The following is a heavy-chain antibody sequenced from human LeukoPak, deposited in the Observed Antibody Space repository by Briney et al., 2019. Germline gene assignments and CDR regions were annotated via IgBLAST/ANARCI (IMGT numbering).Heavy chain of an antibody. V-gene: IGHV3-7*01. Sequence: GGSLRLSCAASGFTFCRYWMSRVRQAPGKGLEWVANIEQDGSEKYYVDSVKGRFTISRDNAKNSLYLQMNSLRAEDTAVYYCPREFCSGANCYPMGAFDMCGQGPMVTVSS. CDR2: IEQDGSEK. CDR1: GFTFCRYW. CDR3: PREFCSGANCYPMGAFDM. J-gene: IGHJ3*02. D-gene: IGHD2-15*01.